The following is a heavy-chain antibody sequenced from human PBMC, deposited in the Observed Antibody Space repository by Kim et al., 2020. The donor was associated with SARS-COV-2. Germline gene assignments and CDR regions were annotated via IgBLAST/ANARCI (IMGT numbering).Heavy chain of an antibody. D-gene: IGHD3-10*01. CDR2: IIPIFGTA. Sequence: SVKVSCKASGGTFSSYAISWVRQAPGQGLEWMGGIIPIFGTANYAQKFQGRVTITADESTSTAYMELSSLRSEDTAVYYCARGRYYGSGSGSYYYYGMDVWGQGTTVTVSS. CDR1: GGTFSSYA. V-gene: IGHV1-69*13. CDR3: ARGRYYGSGSGSYYYYGMDV. J-gene: IGHJ6*02.